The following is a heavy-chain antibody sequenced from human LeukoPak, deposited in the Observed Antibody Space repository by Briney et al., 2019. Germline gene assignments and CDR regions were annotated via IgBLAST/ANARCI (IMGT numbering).Heavy chain of an antibody. CDR2: IYYSGST. V-gene: IGHV4-31*03. J-gene: IGHJ4*02. CDR3: ARSRWSAYCGGDCYTVYFDY. Sequence: SQTLSLTCTVSGGSISSGGYYWSWIRQHPGRGLEWIGYIYYSGSTYYNPSLTSRVSISVDTSKNQFSLKLSAVTAADTAVYYCARSRWSAYCGGDCYTVYFDYWGQGDLVTVSS. D-gene: IGHD2-21*02. CDR1: GGSISSGGYY.